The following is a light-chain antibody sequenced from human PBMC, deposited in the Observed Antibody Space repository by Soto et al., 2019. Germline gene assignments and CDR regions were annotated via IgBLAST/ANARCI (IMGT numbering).Light chain of an antibody. CDR1: SGHSTYA. J-gene: IGLJ2*01. CDR3: QTWDTGIVV. Sequence: QLVLTQSPSASASLGASVKLTCTLSSGHSTYAITWHQQRPEKDPRYLMNLNSDGSHTRGDGIPDRFSGSSSGAERYLTISSLQSQDEADYYCQTWDTGIVVFGGGTQLTAL. CDR2: LNSDGSH. V-gene: IGLV4-69*01.